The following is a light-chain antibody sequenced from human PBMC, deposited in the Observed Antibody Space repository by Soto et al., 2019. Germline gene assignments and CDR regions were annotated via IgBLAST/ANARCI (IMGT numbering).Light chain of an antibody. Sequence: EIVLKQSPDTLSLSPGERATLSCRASHSVRSNYLAWYQQKPGQAPRFLIYDASSRATGIPDRFSGSGSGTDFTLTISRLEPEDFAVYYCQQYGSTPLTFGGGTKVDIK. CDR3: QQYGSTPLT. V-gene: IGKV3-20*01. CDR1: HSVRSNY. CDR2: DAS. J-gene: IGKJ4*01.